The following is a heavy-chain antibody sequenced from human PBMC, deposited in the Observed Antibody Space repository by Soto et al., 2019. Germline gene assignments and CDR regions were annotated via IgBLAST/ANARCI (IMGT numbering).Heavy chain of an antibody. CDR3: ARDTRGLLWFGEYNFDY. CDR2: INAGNGNT. J-gene: IGHJ4*02. Sequence: GASVKVSCKASGYTFTSYAMHWVRQAPGQRLEWMGWINAGNGNTKYSQKFQGRVTITRDTSASTAYMELSSLRSEDTAVYYCARDTRGLLWFGEYNFDYWGQGTLVTVSS. D-gene: IGHD3-10*01. CDR1: GYTFTSYA. V-gene: IGHV1-3*01.